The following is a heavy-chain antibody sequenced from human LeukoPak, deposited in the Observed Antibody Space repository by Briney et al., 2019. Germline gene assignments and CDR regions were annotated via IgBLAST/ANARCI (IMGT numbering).Heavy chain of an antibody. CDR3: AKDGGLWVSAHWGDS. D-gene: IGHD7-27*01. CDR1: GFTFSSYT. J-gene: IGHJ4*02. Sequence: TGGSLILSCAASGFTFSSYTMSWVRQAPGKGLEWVSTITTSDGNTYYADSVKGRFTVSGDNSKNTLFLQVNSLRAEDTAVYYCAKDGGLWVSAHWGDSWGRGTLVTVSS. V-gene: IGHV3-23*01. CDR2: ITTSDGNT.